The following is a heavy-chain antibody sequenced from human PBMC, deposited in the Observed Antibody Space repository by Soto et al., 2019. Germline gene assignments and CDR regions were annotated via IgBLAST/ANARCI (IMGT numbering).Heavy chain of an antibody. V-gene: IGHV1-69*15. CDR2: IIPIFSKT. J-gene: IGHJ5*02. CDR3: ARDGGSDGYFGNWLDP. Sequence: QVQLVQSGAEVKKPGSSVKVSCKASGGTFSNYAITWVRQAPGQGLEWVGRIIPIFSKTNVAQKFQGRLTKTADESTTTAYMELSGLRSEDTAVYYCARDGGSDGYFGNWLDPWCQGTLVTVSS. D-gene: IGHD2-15*01. CDR1: GGTFSNYA.